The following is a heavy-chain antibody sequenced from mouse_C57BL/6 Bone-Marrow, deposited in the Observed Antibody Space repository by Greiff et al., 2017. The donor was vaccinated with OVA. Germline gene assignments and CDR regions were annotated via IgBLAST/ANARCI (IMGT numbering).Heavy chain of an antibody. V-gene: IGHV1-19*01. J-gene: IGHJ3*01. D-gene: IGHD3-2*02. CDR1: GYTFTDYY. CDR2: INPYNGGT. CDR3: AKDGSSGYWFAY. Sequence: EVQLQQSGPVLVKPGASVKMSCKASGYTFTDYYMNWVKQSHGKSLEWIGVINPYNGGTSYNQKFKGKATLTVDKSSSTAYMELNSLTSEDSAVYYCAKDGSSGYWFAYWGQGTLVTVSA.